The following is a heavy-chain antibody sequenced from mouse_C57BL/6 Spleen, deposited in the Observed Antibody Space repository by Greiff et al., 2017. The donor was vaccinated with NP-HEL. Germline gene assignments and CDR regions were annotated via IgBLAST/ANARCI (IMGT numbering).Heavy chain of an antibody. J-gene: IGHJ4*01. CDR1: GYAFTNYL. CDR3: ERKGYSNYEAMDY. V-gene: IGHV1-54*01. CDR2: LNPGSGGT. Sequence: QVQLQQSGAELVRPGTSVKVSCKASGYAFTNYLIEWVKQRPGQGLEWIGVLNPGSGGTNYHEKFKGKATLTADKSSSTAYMQISILTAEDSAVEFCERKGYSNYEAMDYWGQGTSVTVFS. D-gene: IGHD2-5*01.